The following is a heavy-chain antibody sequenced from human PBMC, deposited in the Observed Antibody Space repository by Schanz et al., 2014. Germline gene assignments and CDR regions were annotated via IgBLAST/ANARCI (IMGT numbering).Heavy chain of an antibody. CDR3: ARHHDFWSGPDGRYLDL. V-gene: IGHV4-39*01. CDR1: GASISSTTYY. Sequence: QLQLQESGPGLVKPSETLSLTCSVSGASISSTTYYWGWVRQPPGKGLEWIGNIYYSGNTYYNPSARCGFTVPIAATRNHFSLTLPFVTAADTAVYYCARHHDFWSGPDGRYLDLWGQGTLVTVSS. CDR2: IYYSGNT. J-gene: IGHJ4*02. D-gene: IGHD3-3*01.